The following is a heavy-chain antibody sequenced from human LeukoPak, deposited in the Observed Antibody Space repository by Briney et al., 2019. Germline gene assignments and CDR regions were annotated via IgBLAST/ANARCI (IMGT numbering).Heavy chain of an antibody. CDR3: ATYCSSTNCRALDI. J-gene: IGHJ3*02. V-gene: IGHV3-23*01. CDR1: GFTFSTYV. Sequence: PGGSLRLSCAASGFTFSTYVMSWVRQAPGKGPEWVSAISGGGSSTYYADSVKGRFTISRDNSKNTVYLQMNSLRAEDTAVYYCATYCSSTNCRALDIWGQGTMVTVSS. CDR2: ISGGGSST. D-gene: IGHD2-2*01.